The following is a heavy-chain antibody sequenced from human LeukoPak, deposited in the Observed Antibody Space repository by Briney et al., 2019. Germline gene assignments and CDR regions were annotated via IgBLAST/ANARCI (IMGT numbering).Heavy chain of an antibody. CDR2: INPTSGGT. V-gene: IGHV1-2*02. CDR1: GYTFTGYY. Sequence: ASVKVSCKASGYTFTGYYIHWVRQAPGQGLEWMGWINPTSGGTNFAQKFQGRVTMTRDTSISTAYMELSRLRSDDTAVYYCARAGGYSGYTLDDYWGQGTLVTVSS. J-gene: IGHJ4*02. CDR3: ARAGGYSGYTLDDY. D-gene: IGHD5-12*01.